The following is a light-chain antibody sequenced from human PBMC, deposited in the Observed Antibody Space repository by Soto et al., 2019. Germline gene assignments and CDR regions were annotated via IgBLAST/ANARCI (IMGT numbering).Light chain of an antibody. CDR3: SSYTTSATHV. Sequence: QSVLTQPASVSGSPGQSITISCTGTNTDIGVYDYVSWYQQHPGKAPKVIIYEVTNRPSGVSNRFSGSKSGDTASLTISGLQSEDEADYYCSSYTTSATHVFGGGTQLTVL. J-gene: IGLJ3*02. V-gene: IGLV2-14*01. CDR1: NTDIGVYDY. CDR2: EVT.